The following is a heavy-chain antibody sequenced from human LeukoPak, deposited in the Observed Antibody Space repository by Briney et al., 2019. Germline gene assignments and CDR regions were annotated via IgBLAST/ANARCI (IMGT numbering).Heavy chain of an antibody. CDR2: IYHSGST. CDR1: GYSISSGYY. Sequence: SETLSLTCTVSGYSISSGYYWGWIRQPPGKGLEWIGSIYHSGSTYYNPSLKSRVTISVDTSKNQFSLKLSSVTAADTAVYYCASTDYGDYAFDYWGQGTLVTVSS. J-gene: IGHJ4*02. CDR3: ASTDYGDYAFDY. D-gene: IGHD4-17*01. V-gene: IGHV4-38-2*02.